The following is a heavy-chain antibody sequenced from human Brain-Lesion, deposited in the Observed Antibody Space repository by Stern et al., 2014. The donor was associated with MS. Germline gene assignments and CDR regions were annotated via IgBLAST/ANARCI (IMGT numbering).Heavy chain of an antibody. Sequence: QLVQSGAEVKKPGASVKVSCKTSGYIFTGYYIHWVRQAPGQGLEWMAWINPNPGGTKYAQKFQGRVTISRDTSISTAYVELSSLTSDDTAVYYCARDQRGITIFGVVTDYYYLGMDVWGQGTTVTVSS. D-gene: IGHD3-3*01. J-gene: IGHJ6*02. CDR3: ARDQRGITIFGVVTDYYYLGMDV. CDR1: GYIFTGYY. CDR2: INPNPGGT. V-gene: IGHV1-2*02.